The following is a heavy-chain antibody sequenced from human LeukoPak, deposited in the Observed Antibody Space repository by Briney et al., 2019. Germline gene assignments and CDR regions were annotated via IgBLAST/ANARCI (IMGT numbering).Heavy chain of an antibody. D-gene: IGHD6-6*01. V-gene: IGHV3-30*18. CDR1: GFTFSSYG. J-gene: IGHJ4*02. CDR2: ISYGGGNK. Sequence: GGSLRLSCAASGFTFSSYGMHWVRQAPGKGLEWVAVISYGGGNKYYADSVKGRFTISRDNSKNTLYLQMNSLRAEDTAVYYCAKHIAARLGGFDYWGQGTLVTVSS. CDR3: AKHIAARLGGFDY.